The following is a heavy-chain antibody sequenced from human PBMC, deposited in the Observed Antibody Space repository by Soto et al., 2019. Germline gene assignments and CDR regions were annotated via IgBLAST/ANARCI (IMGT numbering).Heavy chain of an antibody. CDR2: TNSDGSTS. J-gene: IGHJ6*03. Sequence: EVQLVESGGGLVQPVGSLRLSCAASGFTFSNYWMYWVRQAPGKGLVWVSRTNSDGSTSSYADSVKGRFTISRDNAKTTLYLQMNSLRAEDTAVYYCARGDCVGGSCYALAGSFYYYLAVRGKGTTVTVFS. D-gene: IGHD2-15*01. CDR1: GFTFSNYW. V-gene: IGHV3-74*01. CDR3: ARGDCVGGSCYALAGSFYYYLAV.